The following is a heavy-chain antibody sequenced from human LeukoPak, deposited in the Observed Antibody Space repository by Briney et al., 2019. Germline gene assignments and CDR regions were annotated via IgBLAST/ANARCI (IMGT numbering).Heavy chain of an antibody. CDR3: ARELNAFDI. Sequence: GGSLRLSCAAPGFSFSSYAMSWVRQAPGKGLEWVSAISGSGGSTYYADSVKGRFTISRDNSKNTLYLQMNSLRSEDTAVYYCARELNAFDIWGQRTMVTVSS. CDR2: ISGSGGST. CDR1: GFSFSSYA. J-gene: IGHJ3*02. V-gene: IGHV3-23*01.